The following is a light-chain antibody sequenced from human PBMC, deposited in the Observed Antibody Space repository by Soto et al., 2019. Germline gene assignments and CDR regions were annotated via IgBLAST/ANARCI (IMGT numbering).Light chain of an antibody. V-gene: IGLV2-14*01. J-gene: IGLJ1*01. CDR1: SSDVGGYNF. Sequence: QSARTQPASVSGSPGQSITISCTGTSSDVGGYNFVSWYQQHPGKAPKLMIYEVTNRPSGVSNRFSGSKPGNTASLTISGLQTEDEADYYCSSYKSSSNYVFGTGTKVTVL. CDR3: SSYKSSSNYV. CDR2: EVT.